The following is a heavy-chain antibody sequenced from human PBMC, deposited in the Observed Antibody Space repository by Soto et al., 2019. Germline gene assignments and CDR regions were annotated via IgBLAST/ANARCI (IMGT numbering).Heavy chain of an antibody. J-gene: IGHJ4*02. CDR3: AEDQASGQGSFDS. CDR2: ISGSGGST. Sequence: GGSLRLSCAASGFTFSSYAMSWVRQAPGKGLEWVSAISGSGGSTYYADSVKGRFTISRDNSKNTLYLQMNSLRADDTAVYYCAEDQASGQGSFDSWGQGTLVTVSS. V-gene: IGHV3-23*01. CDR1: GFTFSSYA.